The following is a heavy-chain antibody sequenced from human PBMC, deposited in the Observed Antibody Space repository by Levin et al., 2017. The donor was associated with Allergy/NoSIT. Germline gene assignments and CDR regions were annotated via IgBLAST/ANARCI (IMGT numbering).Heavy chain of an antibody. CDR1: GFTFSNYA. J-gene: IGHJ4*02. D-gene: IGHD3-10*01. CDR2: IGGSGGDT. Sequence: GESLKISCAASGFTFSNYAMSWVRQAPGKGLEWVSAIGGSGGDTYYADSVKGRFTISRDNSKSTLYLQMNSLRGEDTAVYYCAKDRGAVTSFDYWGQGTLVTVSS. CDR3: AKDRGAVTSFDY. V-gene: IGHV3-23*01.